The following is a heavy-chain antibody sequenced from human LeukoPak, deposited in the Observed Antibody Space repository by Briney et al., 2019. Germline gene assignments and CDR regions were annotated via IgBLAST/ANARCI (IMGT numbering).Heavy chain of an antibody. CDR3: ARGHDHHIY. CDR2: ISYDGSNK. Sequence: PGGSLRLSCVATGFTFRHYGIHWVRQAPGKGLEWVAVISYDGSNKYYTDSVRGRFTISRDNSKNTLYLQMNSLRAEDTAVYYCARGHDHHIYWGQGTLVTVSS. V-gene: IGHV3-30*03. CDR1: GFTFRHYG. D-gene: IGHD1-14*01. J-gene: IGHJ4*02.